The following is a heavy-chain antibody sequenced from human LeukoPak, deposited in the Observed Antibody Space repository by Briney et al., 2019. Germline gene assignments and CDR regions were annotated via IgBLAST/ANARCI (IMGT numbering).Heavy chain of an antibody. V-gene: IGHV3-30-3*01. CDR2: ISYDGSNK. Sequence: GGSLRLSCAASGFTFSSYAMHWVRQAPGKGLEWVAVISYDGSNKYYADSVKGRFTISRDNSKNTLYLQMNSLRAEDTAVYYCARDPGPVEMATFFDYWGQGTLVTVSS. D-gene: IGHD5-24*01. J-gene: IGHJ4*02. CDR1: GFTFSSYA. CDR3: ARDPGPVEMATFFDY.